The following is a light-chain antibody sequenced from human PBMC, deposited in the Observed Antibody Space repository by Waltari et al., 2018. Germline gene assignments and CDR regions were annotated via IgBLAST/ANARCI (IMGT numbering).Light chain of an antibody. V-gene: IGLV1-44*01. Sequence: QSVLTQPPSASGTPGQRVTISCSGGRSNFGSTAVHWYQQVPGTAPKLLIYSNSHRPPGVPERFSASKSGTSASLAISGLQSDDDADYYCAAWDDNLNGQVFGGGTKLTVL. CDR1: RSNFGSTA. J-gene: IGLJ3*02. CDR3: AAWDDNLNGQV. CDR2: SNS.